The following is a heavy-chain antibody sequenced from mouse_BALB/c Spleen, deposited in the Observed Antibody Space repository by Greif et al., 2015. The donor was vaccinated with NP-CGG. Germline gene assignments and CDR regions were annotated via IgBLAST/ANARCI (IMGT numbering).Heavy chain of an antibody. CDR2: IDPANGNT. V-gene: IGHV14-3*02. CDR1: GFNIKDTY. D-gene: IGHD2-4*01. J-gene: IGHJ2*01. Sequence: EVQLVESGVELVKPGVSVKLSCTASGFNIKDTYMHWVKQRPEQGLEWIGRIDPANGNTKYDPKFQGKATITADTSSNTAYLQLSRLTSEDTAVYYCARDDYDGCFDYWGQGATLTVSS. CDR3: ARDDYDGCFDY.